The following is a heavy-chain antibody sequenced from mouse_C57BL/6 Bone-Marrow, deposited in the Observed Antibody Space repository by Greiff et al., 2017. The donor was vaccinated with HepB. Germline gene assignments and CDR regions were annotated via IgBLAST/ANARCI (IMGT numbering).Heavy chain of an antibody. CDR1: GYSITSGYY. Sequence: EVKVEESGPGLVKPSQSLSLTCSVTGYSITSGYYWNWIRQFPGNKLEWMGYISYDGSNNYNPSLKNRISITRDTSKNQFFLKLNSVTTEDTATYYCARDRGYSFAYWGQGTLVTVSA. CDR3: ARDRGYSFAY. J-gene: IGHJ3*01. D-gene: IGHD2-3*01. V-gene: IGHV3-6*01. CDR2: ISYDGSN.